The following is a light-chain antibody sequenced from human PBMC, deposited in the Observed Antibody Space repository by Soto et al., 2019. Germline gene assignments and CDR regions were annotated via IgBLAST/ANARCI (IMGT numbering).Light chain of an antibody. V-gene: IGKV1-9*01. Sequence: DIQLTQSPSFLSASVGDRVTITCRASQGISSYLAWYQQKPGKAPILLIYSASTLQSGVPSRFSGSGSGTEFTLTITSLQPEDFATYYCQQLNSYPRTFGQGTKVEI. CDR2: SAS. CDR1: QGISSY. CDR3: QQLNSYPRT. J-gene: IGKJ1*01.